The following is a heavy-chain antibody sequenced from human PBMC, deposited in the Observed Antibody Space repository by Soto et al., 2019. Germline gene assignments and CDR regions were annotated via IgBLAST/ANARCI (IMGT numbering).Heavy chain of an antibody. Sequence: QVQLQESGPGLVEPSQTLSLTCTVSGDSISSGYFWSWIRQSPGKGLEWIGHTYNSGTTYNNPSLRSLGTISTDTSRTQFSLRLTSVTAADTAVYYCARGPSADKIDYWGQGTLVTVSS. J-gene: IGHJ4*02. CDR2: TYNSGTT. CDR1: GDSISSGYF. D-gene: IGHD3-3*01. CDR3: ARGPSADKIDY. V-gene: IGHV4-30-4*01.